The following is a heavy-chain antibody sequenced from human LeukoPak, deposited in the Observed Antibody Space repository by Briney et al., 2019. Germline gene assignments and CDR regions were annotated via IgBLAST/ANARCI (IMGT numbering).Heavy chain of an antibody. CDR3: ARILASHNGVCADY. J-gene: IGHJ4*02. Sequence: ASVKVSCKASGYTFTSYDMHWVRQAPGQGLEWMGIINPSGGSTSYAQKFQGRVTMTADTSTSTAYMELRSLRSDDTAVYYCARILASHNGVCADYWGQGTLVTVSS. V-gene: IGHV1-46*01. CDR1: GYTFTSYD. D-gene: IGHD2-8*01. CDR2: INPSGGST.